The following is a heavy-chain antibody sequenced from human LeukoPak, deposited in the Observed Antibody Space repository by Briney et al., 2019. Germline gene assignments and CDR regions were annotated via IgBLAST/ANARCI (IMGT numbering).Heavy chain of an antibody. CDR2: ISGSGGST. D-gene: IGHD3-10*01. V-gene: IGHV3-23*01. CDR3: AKGNWWFGELLFSYYYYYYMDV. CDR1: GFTFSSYG. Sequence: PGGSLRLSCAASGFTFSSYGMSWVRQAPGKGLEWVSAISGSGGSTYYADSVKGRFTISRDNSKNTLCLQMNSLRAEDTAVYYCAKGNWWFGELLFSYYYYYYMDVWGKGTTVTISS. J-gene: IGHJ6*03.